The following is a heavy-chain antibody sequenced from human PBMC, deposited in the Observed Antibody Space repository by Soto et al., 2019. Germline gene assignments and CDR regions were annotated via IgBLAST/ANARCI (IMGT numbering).Heavy chain of an antibody. Sequence: QVQLVESGGGVVQPGRSLRLSCAASGFTFSSYGMHWVRQAPGKGLEWVAVIWYDGSNKYYADSVKGRITISRDNSKNALYLHTSSQTAADTAVYYCARETRGQHLPYYFAYWGQGTLVTVSS. D-gene: IGHD6-13*01. CDR1: GFTFSSYG. CDR3: ARETRGQHLPYYFAY. J-gene: IGHJ4*02. CDR2: IWYDGSNK. V-gene: IGHV3-33*01.